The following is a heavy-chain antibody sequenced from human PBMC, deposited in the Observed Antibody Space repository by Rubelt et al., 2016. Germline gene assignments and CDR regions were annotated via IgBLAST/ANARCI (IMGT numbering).Heavy chain of an antibody. V-gene: IGHV4-59*01. CDR1: GGSISSYY. CDR2: IYYSGST. J-gene: IGHJ4*02. CDR3: AREVDCSSTSCALGY. D-gene: IGHD2-2*01. Sequence: QVQLQESGPGLVKPSETLSLTCTVSGGSISSYYWSWIRQPPGKGLEWIGYIYYSGSTNYNPSLKSRVTISVDTSKNQFSLKLSSVTAADTAVYYCAREVDCSSTSCALGYWGQGTLVTVSS.